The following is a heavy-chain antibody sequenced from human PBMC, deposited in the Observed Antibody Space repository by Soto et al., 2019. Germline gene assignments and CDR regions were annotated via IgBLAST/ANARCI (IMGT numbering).Heavy chain of an antibody. CDR2: IYYSGST. Sequence: SETLSLTCTVSGGSISSYYWSWIRQPPGKGLEWIGYIYYSGSTNYNPSLKSRVTISVDTSKNQFSLKLSSVTAADTAVYYCARAVYYDILTGYYIWFDYWGQGTLVTV. D-gene: IGHD3-9*01. J-gene: IGHJ4*02. V-gene: IGHV4-59*01. CDR1: GGSISSYY. CDR3: ARAVYYDILTGYYIWFDY.